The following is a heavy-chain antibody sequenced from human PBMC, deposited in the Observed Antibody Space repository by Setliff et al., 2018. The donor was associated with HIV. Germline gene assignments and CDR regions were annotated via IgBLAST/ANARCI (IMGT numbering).Heavy chain of an antibody. CDR2: ISASGASI. D-gene: IGHD1-26*01. CDR3: AKGHTGSYHGNWFDA. Sequence: GESLKISCTASGSTFGSYAMTWVRQSPGRGLEWVSYISASGASIYYGDSVKGRFTISRDNSKNTLSLQMSSLRAEDTAFYYCAKGHTGSYHGNWFDAWGPGTLVTVSS. V-gene: IGHV3-23*01. CDR1: GSTFGSYA. J-gene: IGHJ5*02.